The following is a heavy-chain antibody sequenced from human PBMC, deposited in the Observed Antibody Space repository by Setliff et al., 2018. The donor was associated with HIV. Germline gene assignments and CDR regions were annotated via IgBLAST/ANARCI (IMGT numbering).Heavy chain of an antibody. D-gene: IGHD2-2*02. CDR1: GGSISSYYY. V-gene: IGHV4-4*09. J-gene: IGHJ4*02. CDR2: IYTSGST. Sequence: SETLSLTCTVSGGSISSYYYWSWIRQPPGKGLEWIGYIYTSGSTSYNPSLKSRLTISLDTSKNQFSLKLSSVTAADTAVYYCARQERYCTSADCYRYFNYWGQGTLVTSPQ. CDR3: ARQERYCTSADCYRYFNY.